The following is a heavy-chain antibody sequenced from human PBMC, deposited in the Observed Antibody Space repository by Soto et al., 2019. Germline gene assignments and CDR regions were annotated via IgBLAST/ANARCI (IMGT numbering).Heavy chain of an antibody. CDR1: GFNFSTYW. J-gene: IGHJ4*02. V-gene: IGHV3-7*01. CDR2: IKQDGSEI. D-gene: IGHD1-1*01. Sequence: GGSLRLSCAVSGFNFSTYWMTLVRQSPGKGLDWVSNIKQDGSEIYYVDSVKCRFTIYRDKAKNSLYLQMKRLRVEDTAVYFCARMRWGYGTANTNILFELWGQGTLVTVS. CDR3: ARMRWGYGTANTNILFEL.